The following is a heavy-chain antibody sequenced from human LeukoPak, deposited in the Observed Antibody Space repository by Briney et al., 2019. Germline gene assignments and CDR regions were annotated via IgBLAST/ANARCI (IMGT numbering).Heavy chain of an antibody. V-gene: IGHV3-23*01. D-gene: IGHD3-10*01. CDR2: ISGSGGST. J-gene: IGHJ4*02. CDR1: GFTFSSYA. CDR3: AKVAYYGSGSSHFDY. Sequence: GGSLRLSCAASGFTFSSYAMSWVRQAPGKGLEWVSAISGSGGSTYYADSVKGRFTISRNNSKNTLYLQMNSLRAEDTAVYYCAKVAYYGSGSSHFDYWGQGTLVTVSS.